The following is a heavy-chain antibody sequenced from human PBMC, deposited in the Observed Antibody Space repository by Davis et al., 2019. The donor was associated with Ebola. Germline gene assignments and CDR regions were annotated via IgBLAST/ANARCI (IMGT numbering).Heavy chain of an antibody. Sequence: SETLSLTCAVYGGSFSGYYWSWIRQPPGKGLEWIGEINHSGSTNYNPSLKSRVTISVDTSKNQFSLKLSSVTAADMAVYYCARLRMTTVTRKYYFDYWGQGTLVTVSS. D-gene: IGHD4-17*01. CDR2: INHSGST. J-gene: IGHJ4*02. V-gene: IGHV4-34*01. CDR3: ARLRMTTVTRKYYFDY. CDR1: GGSFSGYY.